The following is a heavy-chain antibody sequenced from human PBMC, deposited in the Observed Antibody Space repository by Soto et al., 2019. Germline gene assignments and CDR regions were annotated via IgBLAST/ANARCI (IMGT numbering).Heavy chain of an antibody. CDR1: GYPFINYG. CDR2: ISGHNGGT. V-gene: IGHV1-18*01. J-gene: IGHJ6*02. Sequence: QPQLVQSGVAVKKPGASVRVTCKASGYPFINYGINWVRQAPGQGLEWMGWISGHNGGTNYVPKFRDRITMATDTSSKTAYLELRSLRSDGTAVYYCAKDGGHRATMHRCGMDVWGQGNTVTVSS. CDR3: AKDGGHRATMHRCGMDV. D-gene: IGHD2-15*01.